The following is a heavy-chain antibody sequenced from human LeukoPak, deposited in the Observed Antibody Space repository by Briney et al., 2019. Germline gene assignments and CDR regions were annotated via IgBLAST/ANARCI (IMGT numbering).Heavy chain of an antibody. CDR1: GYTFTSYY. Sequence: GASVKVSCKASGYTFTSYYMHWVRQAPGQGLEWMGWISAYNGNTNYAQKLQGRVTMTTDTSTSTAYMELRSLRSDDTAVYYCARVGRGPLYDSSGYNPGYYYYMDVWGKGTTVTISS. D-gene: IGHD3-22*01. CDR2: ISAYNGNT. V-gene: IGHV1-18*04. J-gene: IGHJ6*03. CDR3: ARVGRGPLYDSSGYNPGYYYYMDV.